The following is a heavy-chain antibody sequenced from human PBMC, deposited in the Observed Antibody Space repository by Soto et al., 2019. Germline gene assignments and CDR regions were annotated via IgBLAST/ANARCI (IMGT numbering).Heavy chain of an antibody. D-gene: IGHD3-10*01. CDR2: IKEDGSEK. CDR1: GFTFSTSW. CDR3: ARADYYGDPGSY. V-gene: IGHV3-7*01. Sequence: LRLSCAASGFTFSTSWMSWVRQAPGKGLEWVANIKEDGSEKYYVDSVKGRFTISRGHAKNSLYLQMNSLGADDTAVYYCARADYYGDPGSYWGQGTLVTVSS. J-gene: IGHJ4*02.